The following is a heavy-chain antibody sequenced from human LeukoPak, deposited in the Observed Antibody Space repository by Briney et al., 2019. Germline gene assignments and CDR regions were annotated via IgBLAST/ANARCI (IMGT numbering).Heavy chain of an antibody. CDR1: GDSISSGNYY. CDR3: ARDGSYYDFWSGYPNDAFDI. CDR2: VYYSGST. D-gene: IGHD3-3*01. J-gene: IGHJ3*02. Sequence: SQTLSLTCNVSGDSISSGNYYWSWIRQHPGKGLEWIGYVYYSGSTFYNPSLKSRVTISVDTSKNQFSLKLSSVTAADTAVYYCARDGSYYDFWSGYPNDAFDIWGQGTMVTVSS. V-gene: IGHV4-31*03.